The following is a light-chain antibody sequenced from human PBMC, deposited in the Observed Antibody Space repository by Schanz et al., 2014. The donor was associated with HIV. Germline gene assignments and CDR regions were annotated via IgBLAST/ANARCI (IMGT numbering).Light chain of an antibody. CDR1: SSNIGINT. Sequence: QSVLTQPPSVSGTPGQRVTILCSGSSSNIGINTVNWYQHLPGTAPKLLMYATYNRPSGVPDRFSGSGSDTSASLAISGLQSEDEADYYCGTWDDTLNGYVFGSGTKLTVL. CDR3: GTWDDTLNGYV. J-gene: IGLJ6*01. CDR2: ATY. V-gene: IGLV1-44*01.